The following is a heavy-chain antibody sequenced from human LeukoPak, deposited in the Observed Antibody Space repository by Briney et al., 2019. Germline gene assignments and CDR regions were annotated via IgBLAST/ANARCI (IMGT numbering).Heavy chain of an antibody. V-gene: IGHV3-49*04. J-gene: IGHJ4*02. Sequence: GGSLRLSCTASGFTFGDYAMSWVRQAPGKGLEWVGFIRSKAYGGTTEYAASVKGRFTISRDDSKSIAYLQMNSLKTEDTAVYYCAKEDSYGLGYFDYWGQGTLVTVSS. CDR2: IRSKAYGGTT. D-gene: IGHD5-18*01. CDR1: GFTFGDYA. CDR3: AKEDSYGLGYFDY.